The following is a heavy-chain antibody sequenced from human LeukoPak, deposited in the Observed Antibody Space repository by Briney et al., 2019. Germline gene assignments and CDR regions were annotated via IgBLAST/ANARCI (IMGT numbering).Heavy chain of an antibody. J-gene: IGHJ5*02. CDR3: ARRTPTSWFDP. Sequence: SETLSLTCTVSGGSISSYYWSWIRQPPGKGLEWIGYIYTSGSTNYNPSLKSRVTISVDTSKNQFSLKLSSVTAADTAVYYCARRTPTSWFDPWGQGTPVTVSS. CDR1: GGSISSYY. D-gene: IGHD2-2*01. V-gene: IGHV4-4*09. CDR2: IYTSGST.